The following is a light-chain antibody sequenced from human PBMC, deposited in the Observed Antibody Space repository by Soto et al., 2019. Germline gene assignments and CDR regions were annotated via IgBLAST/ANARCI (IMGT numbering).Light chain of an antibody. J-gene: IGLJ3*02. V-gene: IGLV2-14*01. Sequence: QSALTQPASVSGSPGQSITISCTGTSSDVGGYNYVSWYQQHPGKAPKLMIYEVSNRPSGVSNRFSGSKSGNTASLTISGLHAEDEADYYCSSYTSSSWVFGGGTQLTVL. CDR2: EVS. CDR3: SSYTSSSWV. CDR1: SSDVGGYNY.